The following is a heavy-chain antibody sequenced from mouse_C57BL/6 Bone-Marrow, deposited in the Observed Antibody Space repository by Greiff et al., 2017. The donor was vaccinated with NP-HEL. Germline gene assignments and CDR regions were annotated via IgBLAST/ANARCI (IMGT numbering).Heavy chain of an antibody. CDR3: GYGTSFAY. CDR1: GYSITSGYY. Sequence: ESGPGLVKPSQSLSLTCSVTGYSITSGYYWNWIRQFPGNKLEWMGYISYDGSNNYNPSLKNRISITRDTSKNQFFLKLNSVTTEDTATYYCGYGTSFAYWGQGTLVTVSA. V-gene: IGHV3-6*01. D-gene: IGHD1-1*01. J-gene: IGHJ3*01. CDR2: ISYDGSN.